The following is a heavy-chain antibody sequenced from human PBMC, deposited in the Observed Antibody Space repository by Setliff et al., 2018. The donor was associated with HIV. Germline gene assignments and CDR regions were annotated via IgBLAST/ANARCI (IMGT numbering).Heavy chain of an antibody. J-gene: IGHJ3*02. CDR2: IYYSGST. V-gene: IGHV4-59*01. CDR3: ARALELDDAFDI. D-gene: IGHD1-26*01. Sequence: PSETLSLTCTVSGGSISSYYWSWIRQPPGKGLEWIGYIYYSGSTNYKPSLKSRVTISVDTSKNQFSLKLSSVTAADTAVYDCARALELDDAFDIWGQGTMVTVSS. CDR1: GGSISSYY.